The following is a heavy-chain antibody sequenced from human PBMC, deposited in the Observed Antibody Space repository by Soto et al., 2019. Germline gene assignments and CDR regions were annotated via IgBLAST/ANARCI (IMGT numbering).Heavy chain of an antibody. J-gene: IGHJ4*02. CDR1: GFTFSSYA. D-gene: IGHD1-26*01. CDR3: ARDLPIIIVGAYEVGNY. Sequence: QVQLVESGGGVVQPGRSLRLSCAASGFTFSSYAMHWVRQAPGKGLAWVAVISYDGSNNYYADSVQGRFTISRDNYKNTLYLQMNSLRAEDTAVYYCARDLPIIIVGAYEVGNYWGQGTLVTVSS. V-gene: IGHV3-30-3*01. CDR2: ISYDGSNN.